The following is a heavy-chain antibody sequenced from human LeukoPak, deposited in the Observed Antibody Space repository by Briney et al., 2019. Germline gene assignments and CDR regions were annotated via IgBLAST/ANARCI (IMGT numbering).Heavy chain of an antibody. V-gene: IGHV4-59*01. CDR2: IYYSGST. CDR1: GGSISIDY. Sequence: SETLSLTCTVSGGSISIDYWSWIRQPPGKGLEWIGYIYYSGSTNYNPSLKSRVTISGDTSKNQFSLKLSSVTAADTAVYYCARGDGYNEGYFDYWGQGTLVTVSS. J-gene: IGHJ4*02. D-gene: IGHD5-24*01. CDR3: ARGDGYNEGYFDY.